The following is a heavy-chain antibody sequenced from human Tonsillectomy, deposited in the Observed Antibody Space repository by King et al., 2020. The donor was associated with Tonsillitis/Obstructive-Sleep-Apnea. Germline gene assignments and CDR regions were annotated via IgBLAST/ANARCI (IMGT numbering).Heavy chain of an antibody. J-gene: IGHJ2*01. V-gene: IGHV3-48*02. CDR1: GFTFSSYS. Sequence: VQLVESGGGLVQPGGSLRLSCAASGFTFSSYSMNWVRQAPGKGLEWVSYISSSSSTIYYADPVKGRFTISRDNAKNSLYLQMNSLRDEDTAVYYCASNSGDYEDGFDLWGRGTLVTVSS. D-gene: IGHD4-17*01. CDR3: ASNSGDYEDGFDL. CDR2: ISSSSSTI.